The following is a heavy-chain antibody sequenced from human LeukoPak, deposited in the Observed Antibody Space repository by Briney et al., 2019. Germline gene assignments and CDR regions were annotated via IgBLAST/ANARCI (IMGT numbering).Heavy chain of an antibody. J-gene: IGHJ4*02. CDR1: GYTFIAYY. CDR2: INPNSGGT. Sequence: ASVKVSCKASGYTFIAYYMHWVRQAPGQGLEWMGWINPNSGGTNYAQKFQGRVTMTTDTSTSTAYMELRSLRSDDTAVYYCARCWRGWLLDYWGQGTLVTVSS. D-gene: IGHD5-24*01. V-gene: IGHV1-2*02. CDR3: ARCWRGWLLDY.